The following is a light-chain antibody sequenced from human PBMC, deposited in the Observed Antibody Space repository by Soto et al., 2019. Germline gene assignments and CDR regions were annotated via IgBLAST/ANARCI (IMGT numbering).Light chain of an antibody. CDR2: DAS. CDR1: QSVSSSY. V-gene: IGKV3-20*01. Sequence: ENGLTQSAGTLSLSPGERATLSCRASQSVSSSYLAWYQQKPGQAPRLLIYDASSRATGIPDRFSGSGSGTDFTLTISRLEPEDFAVYYCQQSGSSPWTFGQGTKVDVK. J-gene: IGKJ1*01. CDR3: QQSGSSPWT.